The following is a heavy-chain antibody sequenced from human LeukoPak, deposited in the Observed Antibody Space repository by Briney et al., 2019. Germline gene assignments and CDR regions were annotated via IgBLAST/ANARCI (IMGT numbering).Heavy chain of an antibody. V-gene: IGHV3-11*01. Sequence: GGSQTLFCAVSGFTLSDWYMRWTRHARGKGLECVSFISSSGNTIYYADSVKGGFSISRDHANNSLFLQMNSLRAEDTAVYYCAGDRQVPAVFDYWGQGTLVAVSP. CDR3: AGDRQVPAVFDY. D-gene: IGHD4-11*01. J-gene: IGHJ4*02. CDR2: ISSSGNTI. CDR1: GFTLSDWY.